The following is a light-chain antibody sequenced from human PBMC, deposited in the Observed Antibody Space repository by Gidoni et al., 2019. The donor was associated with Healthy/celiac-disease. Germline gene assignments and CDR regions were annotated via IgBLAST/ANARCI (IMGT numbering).Light chain of an antibody. CDR2: DAS. Sequence: DIQMTQSPSSLSASVGDRVTITCQASQDISNYLNWYQQKPGEAPKLLIYDASNLETGVPSRFSGSGSGTDFTFTISSLQPEDIATYYCQQYETFGQGTKLEIK. J-gene: IGKJ2*01. V-gene: IGKV1-33*01. CDR1: QDISNY. CDR3: QQYET.